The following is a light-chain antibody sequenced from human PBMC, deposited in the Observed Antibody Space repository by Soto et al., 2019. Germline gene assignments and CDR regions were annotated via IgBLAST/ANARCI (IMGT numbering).Light chain of an antibody. V-gene: IGKV1-39*01. CDR3: QQSYITPYT. Sequence: DIQMTQSPSSLSASVGDRVTITCRASQSISSYLNWYHQKPGKAPKLLIYAASILQSGVPSRFSGSGSGTDFTLTISNLQPEDFAVYYCQQSYITPYTFGQGPKVEIK. J-gene: IGKJ2*01. CDR1: QSISSY. CDR2: AAS.